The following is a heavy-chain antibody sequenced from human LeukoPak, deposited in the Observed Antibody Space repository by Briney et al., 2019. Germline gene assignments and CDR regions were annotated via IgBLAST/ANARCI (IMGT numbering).Heavy chain of an antibody. D-gene: IGHD5-18*01. Sequence: SVKVSCKASGGTFSSYAISWVRQAPGQGLEWMGGIISIFGTANYAQKFQGRVTITADESTSTAYMELSSLRSEDTAVYYCARSWDTAMVSYFDYWGQGTLVTVSS. CDR2: IISIFGTA. V-gene: IGHV1-69*13. CDR1: GGTFSSYA. J-gene: IGHJ4*02. CDR3: ARSWDTAMVSYFDY.